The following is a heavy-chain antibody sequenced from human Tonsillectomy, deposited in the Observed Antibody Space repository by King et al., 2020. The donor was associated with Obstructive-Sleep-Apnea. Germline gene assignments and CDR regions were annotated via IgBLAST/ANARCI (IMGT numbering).Heavy chain of an antibody. CDR3: ARGGRFDYDILTGYVNY. CDR1: GYTFTGYC. Sequence: QLVQSGAEVKKPGASLKVSCKASGYTFTGYCIHWVRQAPGQGLEWMGWINPNSGGTGYAQKFQGRVTMTRDTSISTASMKMTRLTSDDTAVYYCARGGRFDYDILTGYVNYWGQGTLVTVSS. CDR2: INPNSGGT. J-gene: IGHJ4*02. V-gene: IGHV1-2*02. D-gene: IGHD3-9*01.